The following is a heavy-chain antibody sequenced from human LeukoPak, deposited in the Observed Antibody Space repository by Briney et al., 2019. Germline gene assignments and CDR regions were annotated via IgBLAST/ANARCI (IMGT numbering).Heavy chain of an antibody. D-gene: IGHD3-9*01. CDR3: AKDPPHSYYDILTGYPSNDAFDI. CDR2: IRYDGSNK. CDR1: GFTFSSYG. Sequence: GGSLRLSCAASGFTFSSYGMHWVRQAPGKGLEWVAFIRYDGSNKYYADSVKGRFTISRDNSKNTLYLQMNSLRAEDTAVYYCAKDPPHSYYDILTGYPSNDAFDIWGQGTMVTVSS. J-gene: IGHJ3*02. V-gene: IGHV3-30*02.